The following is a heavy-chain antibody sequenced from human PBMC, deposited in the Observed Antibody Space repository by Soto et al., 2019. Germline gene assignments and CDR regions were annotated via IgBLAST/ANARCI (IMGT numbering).Heavy chain of an antibody. J-gene: IGHJ6*02. Sequence: PGGSLRLSCAASGFTFSSYGMHWVRQAPGKGLEWVAVIWYDVSNKYYADSVKGRFTISRDNSKNTLYLQMNSLRAEDTAVYYCARGCRHSSRWYYYFGRDVWGQGPTVTVAS. CDR3: ARGCRHSSRWYYYFGRDV. CDR1: GFTFSSYG. CDR2: IWYDVSNK. D-gene: IGHD6-13*01. V-gene: IGHV3-33*01.